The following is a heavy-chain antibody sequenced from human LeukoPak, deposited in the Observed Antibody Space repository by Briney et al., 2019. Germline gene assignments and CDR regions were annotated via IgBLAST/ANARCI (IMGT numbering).Heavy chain of an antibody. V-gene: IGHV4-4*08. CDR1: GVSMSGSY. J-gene: IGHJ4*02. CDR3: AIERHDYGDYLDY. CDR2: VFFEGNT. D-gene: IGHD4-17*01. Sequence: SETLSLTCTVSGVSMSGSYWSWIRQPPGKGLEWIGYVFFEGNTRYNPSLSSRLTISIDTSKNQFSLKLSSMTAADTAVYYCAIERHDYGDYLDYWGQGTLVTVSS.